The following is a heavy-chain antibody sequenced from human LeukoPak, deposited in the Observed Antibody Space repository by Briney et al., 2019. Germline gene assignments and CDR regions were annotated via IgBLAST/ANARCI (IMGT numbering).Heavy chain of an antibody. J-gene: IGHJ4*02. CDR1: GGSINSYY. Sequence: PSETLSLTCTVSGGSINSYYWSWIRQPPGKGLEWIGYIYYSGSTDYNPSLKSRVTISVDTSRNQFSLNLTSVTAAATAVYYCVTVGVVRGISFFDYWGQGTLVTVSS. CDR3: VTVGVVRGISFFDY. D-gene: IGHD3-10*01. V-gene: IGHV4-59*08. CDR2: IYYSGST.